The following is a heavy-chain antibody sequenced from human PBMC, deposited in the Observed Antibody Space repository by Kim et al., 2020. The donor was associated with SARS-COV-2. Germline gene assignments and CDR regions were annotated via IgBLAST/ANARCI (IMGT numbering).Heavy chain of an antibody. D-gene: IGHD2-15*01. CDR3: ARVGPVGYYYYGMDV. J-gene: IGHJ6*02. Sequence: TPPLQRRVTISVDTSKNRFSLKLSSVTAADTAVYYCARVGPVGYYYYGMDVWGQGTTVTVSS. V-gene: IGHV4-59*01.